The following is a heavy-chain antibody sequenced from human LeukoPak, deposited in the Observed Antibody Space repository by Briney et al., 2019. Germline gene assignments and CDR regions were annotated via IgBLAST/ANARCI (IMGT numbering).Heavy chain of an antibody. J-gene: IGHJ6*02. V-gene: IGHV3-30-3*01. Sequence: GGSLRLSCAASGFTFSSYAMHWVRQAPGKGLEWVAVISYDGSNKYYADSVKGRFTISRDNSKNTLYLQMNSLRAEDTAVYYCARVGYALPHYYYGMDVWGQGTTVTVSS. CDR3: ARVGYALPHYYYGMDV. CDR2: ISYDGSNK. CDR1: GFTFSSYA. D-gene: IGHD3-3*01.